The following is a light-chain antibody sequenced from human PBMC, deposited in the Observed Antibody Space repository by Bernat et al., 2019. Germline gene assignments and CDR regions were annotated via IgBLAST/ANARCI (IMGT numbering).Light chain of an antibody. J-gene: IGLJ1*01. Sequence: QSALTQPASVSGSPGQSITISCTGTSSDIGAYNYVSWYQQHPGKAPKLLICNVTNRPSGVSSRFSCSTSGHTASLTISGLQADDEADYYCKSYTTTSAPYVFGTGTKVTVL. CDR2: NVT. CDR3: KSYTTTSAPYV. CDR1: SSDIGAYNY. V-gene: IGLV2-14*03.